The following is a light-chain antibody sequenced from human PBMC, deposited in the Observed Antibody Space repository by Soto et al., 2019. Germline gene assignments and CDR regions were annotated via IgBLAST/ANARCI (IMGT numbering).Light chain of an antibody. Sequence: EIVLTQSPGTLSLSPGERGTLSCRASQSVSSSHLAWYQQKPGQAPRLLIYGASSRATGIPDRFSGSGSGTDFTLTISRLEPEDFAVYYCQQYGNSRTFGQGT. CDR2: GAS. CDR1: QSVSSSH. CDR3: QQYGNSRT. V-gene: IGKV3-20*01. J-gene: IGKJ1*01.